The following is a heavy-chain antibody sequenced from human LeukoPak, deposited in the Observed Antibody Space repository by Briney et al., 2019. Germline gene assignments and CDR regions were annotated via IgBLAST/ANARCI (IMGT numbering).Heavy chain of an antibody. Sequence: ASVKVSCKASGYTFTGYYRHWVRQAPGQGLEWMGRINPNSGGTNYAQKFQGRVTMTRDTSISTAYMELSRLRSDDTAVYYCARDEIFLEWLFWGQGTLVTVSS. CDR2: INPNSGGT. CDR1: GYTFTGYY. CDR3: ARDEIFLEWLF. J-gene: IGHJ4*02. D-gene: IGHD3-3*01. V-gene: IGHV1-2*06.